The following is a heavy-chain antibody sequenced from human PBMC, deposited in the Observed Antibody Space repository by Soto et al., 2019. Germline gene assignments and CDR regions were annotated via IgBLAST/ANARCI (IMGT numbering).Heavy chain of an antibody. D-gene: IGHD6-19*01. V-gene: IGHV1-18*01. CDR2: ISVYVIYS. J-gene: IGHJ5*01. CDR1: GYIFSNYL. CDR3: AKNSSSDWLGS. Sequence: VQLVQSGAELKMPGASVKVSGQTSGYIFSNYLLTCVRQGPGQGLEWMGWISVYVIYSHSSPRFHGRLIMTTDTSTSTAFMELRNLRIDDTAVYFCAKNSSSDWLGSWGQGTLITVSS.